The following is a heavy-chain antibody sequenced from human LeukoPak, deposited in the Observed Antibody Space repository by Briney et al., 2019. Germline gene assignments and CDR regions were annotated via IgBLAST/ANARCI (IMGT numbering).Heavy chain of an antibody. V-gene: IGHV4-34*01. CDR1: GGSFSGYY. CDR3: AGGYYYDSIGYYYYYYGMDV. Sequence: SETLSLTCAAYGGSFSGYYWSWIRQPPGKGLEWIGEINHSGSNNYNPYPKSRVTISVDTSKNQLPLKLRSVTAAATAVYYCAGGYYYDSIGYYYYYYGMDVWGQGTTVTVSS. J-gene: IGHJ6*02. D-gene: IGHD3-22*01. CDR2: INHSGSN.